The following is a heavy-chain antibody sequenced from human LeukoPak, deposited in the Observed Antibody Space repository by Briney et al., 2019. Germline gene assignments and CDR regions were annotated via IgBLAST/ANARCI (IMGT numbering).Heavy chain of an antibody. CDR1: GLILSSQA. D-gene: IGHD6-13*01. J-gene: IGHJ4*02. CDR2: ILSDGNNK. V-gene: IGHV3-30-3*01. Sequence: PGGSLRLSCGASGLILSSQALHWVRQAQGKGLEWVAVILSDGNNKYYADSVKGRFTHSRDNSKNTLYLQMNSLRPEDTAVYYCARDPGFLQQLGTQFDYWGQGTLVTVSS. CDR3: ARDPGFLQQLGTQFDY.